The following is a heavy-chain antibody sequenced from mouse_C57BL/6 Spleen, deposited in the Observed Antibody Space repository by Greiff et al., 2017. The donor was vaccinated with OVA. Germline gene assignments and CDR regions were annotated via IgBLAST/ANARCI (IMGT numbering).Heavy chain of an antibody. CDR1: GFTFSDYY. Sequence: EVKLVESEGGLVQPGSSMKLSCTASGFTFSDYYMAWVRQVPEKGLEWVANINYDGSSTYYLDSLKSRFIISRDNAKNILNLQIGSLTSEDTATYYCARDEDWFAYWGQGTLVTVSA. V-gene: IGHV5-16*01. J-gene: IGHJ3*01. CDR3: ARDEDWFAY. CDR2: INYDGSST.